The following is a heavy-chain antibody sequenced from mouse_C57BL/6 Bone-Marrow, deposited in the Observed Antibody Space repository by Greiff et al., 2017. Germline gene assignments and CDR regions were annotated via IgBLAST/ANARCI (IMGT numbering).Heavy chain of an antibody. V-gene: IGHV5-17*01. J-gene: IGHJ4*01. CDR1: GFTFSDYG. D-gene: IGHD5-1*01. CDR2: ISRGSSTI. Sequence: VQLQESGGGLVKPGGSLKLSCAASGFTFSDYGMHWVRQAPEKGLEWVAYISRGSSTIYYADTVKGRFTLTRDNAKTTLFMQMTSLRSEDAAVYYCARDEGVQRVAYYAMDYWGQGTSVTVSS. CDR3: ARDEGVQRVAYYAMDY.